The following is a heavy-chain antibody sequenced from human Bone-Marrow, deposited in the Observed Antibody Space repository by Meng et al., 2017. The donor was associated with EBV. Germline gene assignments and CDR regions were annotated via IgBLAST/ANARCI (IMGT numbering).Heavy chain of an antibody. D-gene: IGHD3-10*01. CDR3: ARVFLDYGSGSVDY. CDR1: GYTFTGYY. J-gene: IGHJ4*02. CDR2: INPNSGGT. Sequence: QGQLVQSGAEVKKPGASVKVSCKASGYTFTGYYMHWGRQAPGQGLEWMGRINPNSGGTNYAQKFQGRVTMTRDTSISTAYMELSRLRSDDTAVYYCARVFLDYGSGSVDYWGQGTLVTVSS. V-gene: IGHV1-2*06.